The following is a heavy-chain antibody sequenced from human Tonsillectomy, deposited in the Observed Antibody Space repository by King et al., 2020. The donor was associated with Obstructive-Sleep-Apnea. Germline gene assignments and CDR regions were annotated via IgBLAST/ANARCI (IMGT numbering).Heavy chain of an antibody. J-gene: IGHJ2*01. D-gene: IGHD3-9*01. CDR1: GASISRDS. Sequence: HVQLQESGPGLVKPSETLSLNCSISGASISRDSWSWIRQPPGKGLEWIGYFHFSGGTNFRSSLARLVTISIDTSKTHLSLRLALVSAADTAIYYCARLSSGYLGPTYFDVWGRGTRVTVSS. CDR3: ARLSSGYLGPTYFDV. V-gene: IGHV4-59*01. CDR2: FHFSGGT.